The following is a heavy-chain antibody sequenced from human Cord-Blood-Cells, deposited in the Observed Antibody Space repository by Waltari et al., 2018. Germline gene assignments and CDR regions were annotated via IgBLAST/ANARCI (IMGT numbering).Heavy chain of an antibody. J-gene: IGHJ3*02. V-gene: IGHV4-39*01. Sequence: QLQLQESGPGLVKPSETLSLTCTVSGGSISSSSYYWGWIRQPPGKGLGWIGSIYYSGGTYHNPSIKSRVTISVDTCKSQFSLKRSSVTAADTAVYYCARHNRWMVTMIVDAFDIWGQGTMVTVSS. CDR2: IYYSGGT. CDR1: GGSISSSSYY. D-gene: IGHD3-22*01. CDR3: ARHNRWMVTMIVDAFDI.